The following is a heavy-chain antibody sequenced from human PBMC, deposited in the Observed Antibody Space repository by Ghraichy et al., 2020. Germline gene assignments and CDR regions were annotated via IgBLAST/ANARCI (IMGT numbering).Heavy chain of an antibody. CDR3: AKDRRSGWVSNWFDP. CDR2: ISYDGSNK. V-gene: IGHV3-30*18. D-gene: IGHD6-19*01. Sequence: GGSLRLSCAASGFTFSSYGMHWVRQAPGKGLEWVAVISYDGSNKYYADSVKGRFTISRDNSKNTLYLQMNSLRAEDTAVYYCAKDRRSGWVSNWFDPWGQGTLVTVSS. J-gene: IGHJ5*02. CDR1: GFTFSSYG.